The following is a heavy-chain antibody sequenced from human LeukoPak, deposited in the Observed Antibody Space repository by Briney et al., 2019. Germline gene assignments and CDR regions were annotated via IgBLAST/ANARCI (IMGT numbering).Heavy chain of an antibody. CDR1: GFTVSSNY. CDR3: ARAIDYDSSGYFGEYCFDY. V-gene: IGHV3-53*01. D-gene: IGHD3-22*01. CDR2: IYSGGST. J-gene: IGHJ4*02. Sequence: GGSLRLSCAASGFTVSSNYMSWVRQAPGKGLEWVSVIYSGGSTYYADSVKGRFTISRDNSKNTLYLQMNSLRAEDTAVYYCARAIDYDSSGYFGEYCFDYWGQGTLVTVSS.